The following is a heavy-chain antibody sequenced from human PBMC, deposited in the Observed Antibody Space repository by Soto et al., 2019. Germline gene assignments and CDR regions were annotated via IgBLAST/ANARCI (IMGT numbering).Heavy chain of an antibody. CDR3: ARGGDYDSSARYFDL. D-gene: IGHD3-22*01. Sequence: SETLSLSCAVSGGSISSSNWWSWVRQPPGKGLEWIGEIYHSGSTNYNPSPKSRVTISVDKSKNQFSLKLSSVTAADTAVYYCARGGDYDSSARYFDLWGRGTLVTVPQ. J-gene: IGHJ2*01. V-gene: IGHV4-4*02. CDR2: IYHSGST. CDR1: GGSISSSNW.